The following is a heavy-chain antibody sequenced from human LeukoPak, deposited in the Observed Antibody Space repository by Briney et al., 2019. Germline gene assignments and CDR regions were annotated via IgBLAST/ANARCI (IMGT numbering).Heavy chain of an antibody. D-gene: IGHD6-19*01. CDR2: INHSGI. J-gene: IGHJ6*03. Sequence: SETLSLTCTVSGGSISRSSYYWGWIRQPPGKGLEWIGEINHSGIKYNPSLKSRVTISVDTSKNQFSLKLSSVTAADTAVYYCASARSGWSLNYYYYYMDVWGKGTTVTVSS. CDR1: GGSISRSSYY. V-gene: IGHV4-39*07. CDR3: ASARSGWSLNYYYYYMDV.